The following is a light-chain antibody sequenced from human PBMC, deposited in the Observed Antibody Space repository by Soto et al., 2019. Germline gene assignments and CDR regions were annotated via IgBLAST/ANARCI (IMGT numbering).Light chain of an antibody. J-gene: IGKJ4*01. CDR3: QERSNWPSLS. Sequence: ETVLTQSPATLSLYPGQRATLSCKASQSVFDYIAWYQQKPGQAPRLLIYEASIRATGVPARFSGSGSGTDFTLTISSLGPEDFAVYYCQERSNWPSLSFGGGTKVDVK. CDR2: EAS. V-gene: IGKV3-11*01. CDR1: QSVFDY.